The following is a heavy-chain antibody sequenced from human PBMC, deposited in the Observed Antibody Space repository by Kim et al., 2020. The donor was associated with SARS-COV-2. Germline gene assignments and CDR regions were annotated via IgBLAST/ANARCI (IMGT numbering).Heavy chain of an antibody. V-gene: IGHV4-59*01. CDR1: GGSISSYY. D-gene: IGHD3-22*01. CDR3: ARARVFYDSSGYLVGYYYYYMDV. J-gene: IGHJ6*03. Sequence: SETLSLTCTVSGGSISSYYWSWIRQPPGKGLEWIGYFYYSGSTNYNPSLKSRVTISVDTSKNQFSLKLSSVTAADTAVYYCARARVFYDSSGYLVGYYYYYMDVWGNGTTVPVSS. CDR2: FYYSGST.